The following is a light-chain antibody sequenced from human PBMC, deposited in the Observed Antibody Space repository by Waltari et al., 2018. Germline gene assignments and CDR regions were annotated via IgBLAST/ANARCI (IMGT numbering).Light chain of an antibody. CDR1: NLGRKS. CDR3: QAWDSSTVV. CDR2: QDS. J-gene: IGLJ2*01. V-gene: IGLV3-1*01. Sequence: SYELTQPPSVSVSPGQTASITCPWDNLGRKSACWYQQKPGQSPVLVIYQDSKRPSGIPERFSGSNSGNTATLTISGTQAMDEADYYCQAWDSSTVVFGGGTKLTVL.